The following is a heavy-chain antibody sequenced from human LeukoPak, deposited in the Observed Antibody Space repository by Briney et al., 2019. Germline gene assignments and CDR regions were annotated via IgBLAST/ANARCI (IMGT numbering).Heavy chain of an antibody. D-gene: IGHD3-22*01. J-gene: IGHJ3*02. V-gene: IGHV3-48*01. CDR2: ISSSSSTI. CDR3: ARDSSGGGAFDI. Sequence: GGSLRLSCAASGFTFSSYSMNWVRQAPGKGLGWVSCISSSSSTIYYADSVKGRFTISRDNAKNSLYLQMNSLRAEDTAVYYCARDSSGGGAFDIWGQGTMVTVSS. CDR1: GFTFSSYS.